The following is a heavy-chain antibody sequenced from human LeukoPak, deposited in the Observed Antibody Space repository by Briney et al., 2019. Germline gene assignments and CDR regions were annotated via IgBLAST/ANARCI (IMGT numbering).Heavy chain of an antibody. Sequence: PSETLSLTCTVSGGSISSSSYYWGWIRQPPGKGLEWIGSIYYTGSAYYNPSLKSRVTMSVDTSKNQFSLRLSSVTAADTAVYSCARHPERYSYFDYWGQGTLVTVS. CDR3: ARHPERYSYFDY. D-gene: IGHD5-18*01. V-gene: IGHV4-39*01. CDR1: GGSISSSSYY. CDR2: IYYTGSA. J-gene: IGHJ4*02.